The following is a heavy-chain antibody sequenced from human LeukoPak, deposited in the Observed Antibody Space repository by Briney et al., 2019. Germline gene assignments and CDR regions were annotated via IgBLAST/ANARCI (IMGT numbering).Heavy chain of an antibody. D-gene: IGHD3-10*01. Sequence: PGGSLRLSCAASGFTFSSYAMSWVRQAPGKGLEWVSAISGSGGSTYYADSVKGRFTISRDNSKNTLYLQMNSLRAEDTAVYYCARDVLMVRGVFDYWGQGTLVTVSS. CDR1: GFTFSSYA. CDR2: ISGSGGST. CDR3: ARDVLMVRGVFDY. V-gene: IGHV3-23*01. J-gene: IGHJ4*02.